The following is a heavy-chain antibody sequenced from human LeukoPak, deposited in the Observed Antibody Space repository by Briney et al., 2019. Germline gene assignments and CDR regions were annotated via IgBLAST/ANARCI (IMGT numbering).Heavy chain of an antibody. V-gene: IGHV1-18*04. J-gene: IGHJ4*02. CDR3: ARSGYGSGWHNYGYSEY. CDR1: GYTFNSSY. Sequence: ASVKVSCKASGYTFNSSYMHWVRQAPGQGLEWMGWISGYNGNANYARKLQDRVTMTTDTSTSTAYLELRSLGSDDTAVYYCARSGYGSGWHNYGYSEYWGQGTLVTVSS. D-gene: IGHD6-19*01. CDR2: ISGYNGNA.